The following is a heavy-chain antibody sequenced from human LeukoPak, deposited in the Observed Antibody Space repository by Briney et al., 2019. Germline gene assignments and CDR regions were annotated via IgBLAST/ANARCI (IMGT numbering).Heavy chain of an antibody. D-gene: IGHD3-22*01. CDR3: ARAYYYDSSGYYYDRFYYYYYMDV. CDR2: INPNSGGT. Sequence: ASVKVSCKASGYTFTGYYVHWVRQAPGQGLEWMGWINPNSGGTNYAQKFQGRVTMTRDTFISTAYMELSRLRSDDTAVYYCARAYYYDSSGYYYDRFYYYYYMDVWGKGTTVTVSS. J-gene: IGHJ6*03. CDR1: GYTFTGYY. V-gene: IGHV1-2*02.